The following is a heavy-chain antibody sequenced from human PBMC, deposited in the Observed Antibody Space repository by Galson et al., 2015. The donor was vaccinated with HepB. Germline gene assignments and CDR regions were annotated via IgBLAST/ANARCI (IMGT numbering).Heavy chain of an antibody. CDR2: INWNGGRM. J-gene: IGHJ4*02. CDR1: GFTFDDYA. D-gene: IGHD6-19*01. CDR3: AKDSLSGSGWSIVDY. Sequence: SLRLSCAASGFTFDDYAMHWVRQAPGKGLEWVSGINWNGGRMDYADSVKGRFTISRDNAKNSLYLQMNSLRTEDTALYYCAKDSLSGSGWSIVDYWGQGTLVTVSS. V-gene: IGHV3-9*01.